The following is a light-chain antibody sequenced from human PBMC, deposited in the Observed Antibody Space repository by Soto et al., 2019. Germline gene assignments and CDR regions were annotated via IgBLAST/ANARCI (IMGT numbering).Light chain of an antibody. J-gene: IGLJ2*01. CDR1: SSNIGSSF. CDR3: AAWDTRLSAVL. V-gene: IGLV1-51*01. CDR2: DND. Sequence: QSALTQPPSVSAAPGQTVTILCSGDSSNIGSSFVSWYQQVPGTAPKLLIYDNDKRHSEIPDRFSASKSGASASLDITGLQTGDEADYHCAAWDTRLSAVLFGGGTKLTVL.